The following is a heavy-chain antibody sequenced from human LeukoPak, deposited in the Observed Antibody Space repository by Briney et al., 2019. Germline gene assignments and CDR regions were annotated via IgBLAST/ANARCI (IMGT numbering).Heavy chain of an antibody. Sequence: PGGCLRLSCAASGFTFSGYWMTWVRQAPGKGLEYVVNIKEDGTEKYYVDSVKGRFTISRDNTKNSLYLQMSSLRGDDTAVYYCVRDCGFHTFDYWGQGTLVTVSS. CDR3: VRDCGFHTFDY. J-gene: IGHJ4*02. D-gene: IGHD2-21*01. CDR1: GFTFSGYW. CDR2: IKEDGTEK. V-gene: IGHV3-7*05.